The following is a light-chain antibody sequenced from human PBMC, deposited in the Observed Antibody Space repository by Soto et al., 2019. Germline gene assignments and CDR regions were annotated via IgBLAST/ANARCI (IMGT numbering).Light chain of an antibody. CDR2: GAS. V-gene: IGKV3-20*01. CDR3: QQYGSSPVM. CDR1: QSVSNSY. J-gene: IGKJ1*01. Sequence: EVELTQSPGTLSLTPGESATLSCRASQSVSNSYLAWYQQKPGQAPRLLIYGASSRATGVPDRFSGSGSGTDFTLTISSLEPEDFAVYYCQQYGSSPVMFGQGTKVDIK.